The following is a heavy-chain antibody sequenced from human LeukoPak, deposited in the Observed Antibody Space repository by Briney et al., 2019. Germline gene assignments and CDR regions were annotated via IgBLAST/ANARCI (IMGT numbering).Heavy chain of an antibody. Sequence: ASVKVSCKASGGTFSSYAISWVRQAPGQGLEWMGRIIPILGIANYAQKFQGRVTITADKSTSTAYMELSSLRSEDTAVYYCARVRPYVVAYCGGDCYSEAFDIWGQGTMVTVSS. CDR3: ARVRPYVVAYCGGDCYSEAFDI. D-gene: IGHD2-21*02. V-gene: IGHV1-69*04. J-gene: IGHJ3*02. CDR2: IIPILGIA. CDR1: GGTFSSYA.